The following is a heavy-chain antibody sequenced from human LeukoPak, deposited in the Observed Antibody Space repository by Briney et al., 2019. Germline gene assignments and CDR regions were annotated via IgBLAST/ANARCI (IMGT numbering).Heavy chain of an antibody. D-gene: IGHD2-2*01. CDR3: ARGPPDCSSTSCYAFDAFDI. J-gene: IGHJ3*02. CDR2: IYHSGST. CDR1: GGSISSSNW. Sequence: SGTLSLTCDVSGGSISSSNWWSWVRQPPGKGLEWIGEIYHSGSTNYNPSLKSRVTMSVDTSKNQFSLKLSSVTAADTAVYYCARGPPDCSSTSCYAFDAFDIWGQGTMVTVSS. V-gene: IGHV4-4*02.